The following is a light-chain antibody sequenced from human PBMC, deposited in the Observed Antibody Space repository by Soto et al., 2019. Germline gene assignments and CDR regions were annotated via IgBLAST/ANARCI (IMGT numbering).Light chain of an antibody. CDR2: EVN. J-gene: IGLJ3*02. V-gene: IGLV2-14*01. Sequence: QSVLTQPASVSGSPGQSITISCTGTSSDVGGYNYVSWYQQNPGKAPKLMIYEVNNRPSGVSNRFSGSKSGNTASLTISGLQAEDEADYYCNSFTSNNTWVFGGGTKLTVL. CDR1: SSDVGGYNY. CDR3: NSFTSNNTWV.